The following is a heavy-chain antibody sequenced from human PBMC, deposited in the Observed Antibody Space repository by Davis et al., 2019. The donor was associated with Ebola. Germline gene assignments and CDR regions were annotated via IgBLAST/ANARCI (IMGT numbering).Heavy chain of an antibody. CDR2: INHSGST. Sequence: MPSETLSLTCTVSGGSISSYYWSWIRQPPGKGLEWIGEINHSGSTNYNPSLKSRVTISVDTSKNQFSLKLSSVTAADTAVYYCASGANWDRRYYYYGMDVWGQGTAVTVSS. D-gene: IGHD7-27*01. CDR1: GGSISSYY. V-gene: IGHV4-34*01. CDR3: ASGANWDRRYYYYGMDV. J-gene: IGHJ6*02.